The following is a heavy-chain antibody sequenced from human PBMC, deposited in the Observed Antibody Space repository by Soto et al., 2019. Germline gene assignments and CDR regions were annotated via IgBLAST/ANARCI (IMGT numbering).Heavy chain of an antibody. D-gene: IGHD3-10*01. Sequence: SSETLSLTCAVSGGSISTRNWWTWVRQPPGKGLEWIGEIYHAGSTNYNPSLKGRVTMSIDKSKNQFSLNLSSVTAADTAVYYCATYSYGSGDSGRFDPWGQGTLVTVSS. CDR3: ATYSYGSGDSGRFDP. CDR2: IYHAGST. J-gene: IGHJ5*02. V-gene: IGHV4-4*02. CDR1: GGSISTRNW.